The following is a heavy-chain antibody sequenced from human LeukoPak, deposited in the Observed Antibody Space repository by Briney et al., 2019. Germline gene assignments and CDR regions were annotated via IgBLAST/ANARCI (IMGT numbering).Heavy chain of an antibody. D-gene: IGHD2-21*01. J-gene: IGHJ4*02. Sequence: ASVKVSCKASGYTFTGYYIHWVRQVPGQGLEWMGWMNPNNGDTKSAPEFQGRVAMTRVTSISTAYMEMTGLTPADTAIYYCAKRGGALSDWGQGTPVTVTS. V-gene: IGHV1-2*02. CDR3: AKRGGALSD. CDR1: GYTFTGYY. CDR2: MNPNNGDT.